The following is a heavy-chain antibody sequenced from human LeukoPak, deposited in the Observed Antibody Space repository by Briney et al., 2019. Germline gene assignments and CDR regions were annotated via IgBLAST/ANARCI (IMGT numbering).Heavy chain of an antibody. D-gene: IGHD4-17*01. J-gene: IGHJ4*02. CDR2: IYYSGST. V-gene: IGHV4-31*03. CDR1: GGSISSGGYY. CDR3: ARDHGDYLVDY. Sequence: PSQTLSLTCTVSGGSISSGGYYWSWLRQYPGKGLEWIGYIYYSGSTYYNPSLKSRVTISVDTSKNQFSLKLSSVTAADTAVYYCARDHGDYLVDYWGQGTLVTVSS.